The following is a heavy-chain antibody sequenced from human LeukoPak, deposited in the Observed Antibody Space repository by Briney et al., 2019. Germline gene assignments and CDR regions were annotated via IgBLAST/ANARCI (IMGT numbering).Heavy chain of an antibody. CDR1: GFTFSSYS. CDR2: ISSSSRNI. Sequence: GGSLRLSCAASGFTFSSYSMNWVRQAPGKGLDWVSVISSSSRNIYYADSVKGRFTISRDNAKSSLSLQMNSLRAEDTAVYYCASRGGVYYWGQGTLVTVSS. CDR3: ASRGGVYY. J-gene: IGHJ4*02. D-gene: IGHD3-16*01. V-gene: IGHV3-21*01.